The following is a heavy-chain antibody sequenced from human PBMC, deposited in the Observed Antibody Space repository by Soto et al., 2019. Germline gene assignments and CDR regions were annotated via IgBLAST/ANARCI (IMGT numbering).Heavy chain of an antibody. CDR1: GYTFINYG. D-gene: IGHD3-22*01. Sequence: QVQLVESGGGVVQPGRSLRLSCAASGYTFINYGIHWVRQAPGKGLEWVASISYDGSNEYYADSVKGRFTISRDNSKHTLYQKMKGLRVVDRAVYYCAKDGIYYNDISGHYPTEHSFETWGQGTLVTVSS. CDR3: AKDGIYYNDISGHYPTEHSFET. V-gene: IGHV3-30*18. J-gene: IGHJ4*02. CDR2: ISYDGSNE.